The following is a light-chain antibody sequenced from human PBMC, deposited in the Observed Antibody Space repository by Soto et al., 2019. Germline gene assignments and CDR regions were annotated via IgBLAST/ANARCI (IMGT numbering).Light chain of an antibody. Sequence: EIALTQSPATLSLSPGERVTLSCRASQSVSSYLGWYQQKPGQPPRLLIYDASNRATGTPARFSASGSGTDFTLTISALEPEDFAVYYCQQRSNGPLTFGGGTKVEMK. CDR1: QSVSSY. CDR2: DAS. J-gene: IGKJ4*01. V-gene: IGKV3-11*01. CDR3: QQRSNGPLT.